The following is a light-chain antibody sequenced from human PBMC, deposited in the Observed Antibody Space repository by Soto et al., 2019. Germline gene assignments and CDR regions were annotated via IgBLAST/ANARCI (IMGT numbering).Light chain of an antibody. CDR1: QSVDID. V-gene: IGKV3-15*01. CDR3: QQYRKWPRT. Sequence: EVVLTQSPATLSVSPGESVTLSCRASQSVDIDLAWYQQIPGQAPRLLSYGASTRAPDMPGRFSGRGSGTEFSLTISSLQSEDYEVYYCQQYRKWPRTFGQGTKVDIK. J-gene: IGKJ1*01. CDR2: GAS.